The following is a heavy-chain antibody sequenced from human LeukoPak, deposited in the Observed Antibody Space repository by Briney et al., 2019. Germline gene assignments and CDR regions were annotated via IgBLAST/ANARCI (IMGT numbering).Heavy chain of an antibody. Sequence: GGSLRLSCAASGFTFSSYWMSWVRQAPGKGLEWVANIKQDGSEKYYVDSVKGRSTISRDNAKNSLYLQMNSLRAEDTAVYYCARVDSSSWKTYYYYYMDVWAKGPRSPSP. CDR1: GFTFSSYW. J-gene: IGHJ6*03. V-gene: IGHV3-7*01. D-gene: IGHD6-13*01. CDR3: ARVDSSSWKTYYYYYMDV. CDR2: IKQDGSEK.